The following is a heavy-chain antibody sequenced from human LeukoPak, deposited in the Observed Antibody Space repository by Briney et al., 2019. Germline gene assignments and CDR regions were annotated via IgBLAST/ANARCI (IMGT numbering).Heavy chain of an antibody. V-gene: IGHV4-34*01. D-gene: IGHD3-22*01. Sequence: SETLSLTCAVYGGSFSGYYWSWIRQPPGKGLEWIGETNHSGSTNYNPSLKSRVTISVDTSKNQFSLKLSSVTAADTAVYYCARVNGYDSSGYYYGGWFDPWGQGTLVTVSS. CDR1: GGSFSGYY. J-gene: IGHJ5*02. CDR3: ARVNGYDSSGYYYGGWFDP. CDR2: TNHSGST.